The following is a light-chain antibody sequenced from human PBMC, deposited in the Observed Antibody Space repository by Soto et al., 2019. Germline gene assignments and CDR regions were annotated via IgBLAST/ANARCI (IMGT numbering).Light chain of an antibody. J-gene: IGKJ1*01. Sequence: IVMTQTPLSLSVTPGQPASISCKSSQSLLHSDEKTFLYWYLQKSGQPPQLLIYEVSKRFSGVPDRFSGSGSGTDFTLKISRVEAEDVGVYYCAQDLQLPWTFGQGTKVEIE. CDR3: AQDLQLPWT. CDR1: QSLLHSDEKTF. V-gene: IGKV2D-29*01. CDR2: EVS.